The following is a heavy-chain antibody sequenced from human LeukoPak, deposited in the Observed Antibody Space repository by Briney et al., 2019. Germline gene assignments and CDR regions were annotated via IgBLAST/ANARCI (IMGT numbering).Heavy chain of an antibody. CDR2: INPNSGGT. CDR3: AIGHYYGSGSKWFDP. J-gene: IGHJ5*02. D-gene: IGHD3-10*01. V-gene: IGHV1-2*02. Sequence: ASVKVSCKASGYTFTGYYMHWVRQAPGQGLEWMGWINPNSGGTNYAQKFQGRVTMTRDTSISTAYMELSRLRSDDTAVYYCAIGHYYGSGSKWFDPWGQGTLVTVSS. CDR1: GYTFTGYY.